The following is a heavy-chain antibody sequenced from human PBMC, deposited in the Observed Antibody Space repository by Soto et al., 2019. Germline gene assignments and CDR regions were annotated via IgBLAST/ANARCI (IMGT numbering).Heavy chain of an antibody. Sequence: QVQLQESGPGLVKPSETLSLTCTLSGGSITSDHWSWIRQPPGKGLEWIGQIFYSGSSSYNPSLKSRVSISIDPSKKQFSLGLTSGTAADPAVYFWATYFGGGGGRGYWGQGTLVTVSS. V-gene: IGHV4-59*08. CDR3: ATYFGGGGGRGY. CDR2: IFYSGSS. J-gene: IGHJ4*02. D-gene: IGHD3-16*01. CDR1: GGSITSDH.